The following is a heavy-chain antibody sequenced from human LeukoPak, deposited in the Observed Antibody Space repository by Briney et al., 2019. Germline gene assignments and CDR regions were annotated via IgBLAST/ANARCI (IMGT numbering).Heavy chain of an antibody. CDR2: IWYDGSNK. CDR3: AKDPMARGISLPDS. D-gene: IGHD3-10*01. J-gene: IGHJ5*01. V-gene: IGHV3-33*06. CDR1: GFTFSSCG. Sequence: PGRSLRLSCAASGFTFSSCGMHWVRQAPGKGLEWVAVIWYDGSNKYYTGSVKGRFTISRDNSKNTLYLQMDSLRAEDTAVYYCAKDPMARGISLPDSWGQGTLVTVSS.